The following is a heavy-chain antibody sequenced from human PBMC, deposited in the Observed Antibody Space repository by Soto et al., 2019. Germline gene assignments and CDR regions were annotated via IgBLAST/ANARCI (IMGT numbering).Heavy chain of an antibody. CDR2: IGGSGDSA. D-gene: IGHD2-8*02. CDR1: GFTFNNYA. J-gene: IGHJ4*02. V-gene: IGHV3-23*01. CDR3: AKPRPGSAYLFDY. Sequence: GGSLRRSCAAFGFTFNNYAMSWVRQAPGKGLEWVSTIGGSGDSAYYADSVKGRFSISRDNSKNTLYLQMNSLRAEDTAVYYCAKPRPGSAYLFDYWGQGTLVTVSS.